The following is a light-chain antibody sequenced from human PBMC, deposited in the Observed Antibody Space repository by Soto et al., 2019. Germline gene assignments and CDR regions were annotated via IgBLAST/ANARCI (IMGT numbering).Light chain of an antibody. V-gene: IGLV2-14*03. CDR3: SSYSSSSTLV. CDR2: AVT. J-gene: IGLJ2*01. Sequence: QSALTQPASVSGSPGQSITISCTSSDNDVGNYNFVSWYQQPPGKAPKLIMYAVTSRPSGISDRFSGSKSGNTASLTISGLRIEDEADYYCSSYSSSSTLVFGGGTKLTVL. CDR1: DNDVGNYNF.